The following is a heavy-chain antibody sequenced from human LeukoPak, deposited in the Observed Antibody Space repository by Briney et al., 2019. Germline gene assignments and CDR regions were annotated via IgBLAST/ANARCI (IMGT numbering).Heavy chain of an antibody. D-gene: IGHD3-10*01. J-gene: IGHJ4*02. CDR1: GLTFSRYA. Sequence: PGGSLRLSCAVSGLTFSRYAMSWVRQAPGKGLEWVANIKQDGSEKNYVDSVKGRFTISRDNAENSLYLQMNSLRAEDTAVYYCAREEIVNHYYGSGTYNFLDYWGQGTLVTVSS. CDR3: AREEIVNHYYGSGTYNFLDY. CDR2: IKQDGSEK. V-gene: IGHV3-7*01.